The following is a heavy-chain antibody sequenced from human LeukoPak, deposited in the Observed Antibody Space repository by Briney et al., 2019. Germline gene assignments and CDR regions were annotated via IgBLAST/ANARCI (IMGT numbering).Heavy chain of an antibody. J-gene: IGHJ4*02. V-gene: IGHV3-33*01. CDR3: ARDQALYFSYGDY. CDR1: GFTFSNYG. Sequence: GRSLRLSCAASGFTFSNYGMHWVRQAPGKGVEWLAAIFYDGSNKYYADTVKGRFTISRDNSKNTLYLQVNSLRAEDTAVYYCARDQALYFSYGDYCGQGTLVTVSS. CDR2: IFYDGSNK. D-gene: IGHD2/OR15-2a*01.